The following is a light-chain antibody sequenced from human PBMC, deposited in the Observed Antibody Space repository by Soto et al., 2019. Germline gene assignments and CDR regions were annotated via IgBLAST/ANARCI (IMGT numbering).Light chain of an antibody. V-gene: IGKV3-15*01. J-gene: IGKJ1*01. CDR2: GAS. Sequence: EIVMTQSPATLSVSAVERATLTSRATQSILRNLAWYQHKPGQPPRLLIYGASTRATGIPGRFSGSGSGTDFTLSISRLEPEDFAVYYCQQYGTSPRTFGQGNKV. CDR1: QSILRN. CDR3: QQYGTSPRT.